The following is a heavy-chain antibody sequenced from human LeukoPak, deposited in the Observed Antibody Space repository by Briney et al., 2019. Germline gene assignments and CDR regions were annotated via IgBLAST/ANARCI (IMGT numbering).Heavy chain of an antibody. J-gene: IGHJ4*02. CDR2: TYYRSRWYS. CDR3: ARELRRIFDY. V-gene: IGHV6-1*01. Sequence: SQTLSLTCAISGDSVSGNSAAWNWTRQSPSRGLEWLGRTYYRSRWYSDYAVSVKSRITINPDTSKNRFSLQLNSVILEDTAVYYCARELRRIFDYWDQGILVTVS. CDR1: GDSVSGNSAA.